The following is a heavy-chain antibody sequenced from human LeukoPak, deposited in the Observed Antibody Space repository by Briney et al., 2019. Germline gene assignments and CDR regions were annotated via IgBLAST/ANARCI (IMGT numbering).Heavy chain of an antibody. Sequence: SETLSLTCTVSGGSISSSSYYWGWIRQPPGKGLEWIGSIYYSGSTYYNPSLKSRVTISVDTSKNQFSLKLSSVTAADTAVYYCAIRPVGATFDYWGQGTLVTVSS. CDR2: IYYSGST. J-gene: IGHJ4*02. D-gene: IGHD1-26*01. CDR3: AIRPVGATFDY. CDR1: GGSISSSSYY. V-gene: IGHV4-39*01.